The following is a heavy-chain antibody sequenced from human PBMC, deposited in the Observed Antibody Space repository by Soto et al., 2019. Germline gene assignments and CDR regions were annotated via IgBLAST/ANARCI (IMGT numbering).Heavy chain of an antibody. Sequence: GGSLRLSCAASGFTFSSYAMSWVRQAPGKGLEWVSAISGSGGSTYYADSVKGRFTISRDNSKNTLYLQMNSLRAEDTAVYYCAKDGKIISITMIVVVIGGYFDYWGQGTLVTVSS. J-gene: IGHJ4*02. V-gene: IGHV3-23*01. CDR3: AKDGKIISITMIVVVIGGYFDY. CDR1: GFTFSSYA. CDR2: ISGSGGST. D-gene: IGHD3-22*01.